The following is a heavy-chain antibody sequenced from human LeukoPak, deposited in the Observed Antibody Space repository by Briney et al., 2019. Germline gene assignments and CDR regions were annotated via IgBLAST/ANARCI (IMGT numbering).Heavy chain of an antibody. CDR1: GFTFSSYE. CDR2: ISSSGSTI. D-gene: IGHD3-10*01. CDR3: ARVQPRFGYYGSGSYYNPFDY. Sequence: PGGSLGLSCAASGFTFSSYEMNWVRQAPGKGLEWVSYISSSGSTIYYADSVKGRFTISRDNAKNSLYLQMNSLRAEDTAVYYCARVQPRFGYYGSGSYYNPFDYWGQGTLVTVSS. V-gene: IGHV3-48*03. J-gene: IGHJ4*02.